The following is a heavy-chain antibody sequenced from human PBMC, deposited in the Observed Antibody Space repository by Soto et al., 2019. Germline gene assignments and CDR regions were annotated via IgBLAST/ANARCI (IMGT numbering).Heavy chain of an antibody. D-gene: IGHD3-9*01. V-gene: IGHV3-15*07. Sequence: EVQLVESGRGLVKPGGSLRLSCAASGFTFSNAWMNSVRQAPGKGLDRVGRITSKTDGGTTAYAATLKGRFTIPRDDSKNTPSLQMNSLKTEDTAVYYSTTPRYDILTTGDVPTQFDYWGQGTLVTVSS. CDR1: GFTFSNAW. J-gene: IGHJ4*02. CDR2: ITSKTDGGTT. CDR3: TTPRYDILTTGDVPTQFDY.